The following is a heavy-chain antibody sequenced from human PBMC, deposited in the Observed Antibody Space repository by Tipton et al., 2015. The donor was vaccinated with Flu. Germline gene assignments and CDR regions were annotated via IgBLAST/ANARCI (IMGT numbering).Heavy chain of an antibody. V-gene: IGHV3-7*01. D-gene: IGHD6-13*01. CDR1: GFTFSDYW. CDR3: ARDRGAAPGAYFFDY. CDR2: INQGGSKE. J-gene: IGHJ4*02. Sequence: SLRLSCTASGFTFSDYWMTWVRQPPGKGLEWVANINQGGSKEYYVDSVKGRFTISRDNAKNSLYLQMNSLRAEDTAVYYCARDRGAAPGAYFFDYWGQGTLVTVSS.